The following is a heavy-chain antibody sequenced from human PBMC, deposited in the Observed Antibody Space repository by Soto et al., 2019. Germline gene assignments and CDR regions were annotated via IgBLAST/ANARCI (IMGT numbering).Heavy chain of an antibody. D-gene: IGHD5-18*01. J-gene: IGHJ6*02. CDR2: IYYSGST. V-gene: IGHV4-30-4*01. CDR3: ARDTAMARLEYYYYYGMDV. CDR1: GGSISSGDYY. Sequence: QVQLQESGPGLVKPSQTLSLTCTVSGGSISSGDYYWSWIRQPPGKGLEWIGYIYYSGSTYYNPALQSRVTISVDTSKHQFSLKLSSVTAADTAVYYCARDTAMARLEYYYYYGMDVWGQGTTVTVSS.